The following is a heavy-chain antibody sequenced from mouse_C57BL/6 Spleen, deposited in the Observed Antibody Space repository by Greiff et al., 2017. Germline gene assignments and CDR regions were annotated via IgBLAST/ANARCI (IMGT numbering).Heavy chain of an antibody. CDR2: IYPRSGNT. V-gene: IGHV1-81*01. CDR1: GYTFTSYG. J-gene: IGHJ2*01. D-gene: IGHD1-1*01. Sequence: QVQLQQSGAELARPGASVKLSCKASGYTFTSYGISWVKQRTGQGLEWIGEIYPRSGNTYYNEKFKGKATLTADKSSSTAYMELRSLTSEDSAVYFCASRDYYGSSHPFDYWGQGTTLTVSS. CDR3: ASRDYYGSSHPFDY.